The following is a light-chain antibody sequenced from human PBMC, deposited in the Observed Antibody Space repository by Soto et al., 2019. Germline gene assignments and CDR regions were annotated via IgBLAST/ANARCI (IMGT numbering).Light chain of an antibody. CDR2: DVS. J-gene: IGLJ1*01. CDR3: CSYAARYTFFV. CDR1: SSDVGAYDY. V-gene: IGLV2-11*01. Sequence: QSVLTQPRSVSGSPGQSVTISCTGTSSDVGAYDYVSWYQQHPGKAPQLIMYDVSKRPSGVPDRFSGSKSGHTASLTISGLQAEDEADFYCCSYAARYTFFVFGTGTKLTVL.